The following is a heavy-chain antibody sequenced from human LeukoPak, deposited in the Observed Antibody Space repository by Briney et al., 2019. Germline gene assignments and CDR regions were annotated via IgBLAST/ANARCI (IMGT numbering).Heavy chain of an antibody. V-gene: IGHV1-18*01. CDR3: ARDSGDDHTYDSSASYSMDV. J-gene: IGHJ6*02. D-gene: IGHD3-22*01. Sequence: ASVKVSCKASGYTLTSYGMSWVRQAPGQGREWMGWISAYNGNPYYAPMLQGRLPMPTNPSTSTAYMELSPLTSDNTAVYYCARDSGDDHTYDSSASYSMDVSGPGTTVTVSS. CDR1: GYTLTSYG. CDR2: ISAYNGNP.